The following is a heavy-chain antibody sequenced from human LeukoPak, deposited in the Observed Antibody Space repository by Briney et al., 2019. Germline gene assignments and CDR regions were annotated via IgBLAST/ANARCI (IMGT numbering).Heavy chain of an antibody. CDR2: ISGSGGST. D-gene: IGHD2-21*01. CDR3: ARVEGCGGDCYTFDY. V-gene: IGHV3-23*01. Sequence: GGSLRLSCAASGFTFSSYAMSWVHQAPGKGLEWVSAISGSGGSTYYADSVKGRFTISRDNSKNTLYLQMNSLRAENTAVYYCARVEGCGGDCYTFDYWGQGTLVTVSS. J-gene: IGHJ4*02. CDR1: GFTFSSYA.